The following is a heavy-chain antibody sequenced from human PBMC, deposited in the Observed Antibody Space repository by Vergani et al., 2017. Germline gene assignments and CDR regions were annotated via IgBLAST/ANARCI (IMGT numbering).Heavy chain of an antibody. CDR3: TSLQPDGTFY. J-gene: IGHJ4*02. V-gene: IGHV3-73*02. CDR1: GVTFSGYA. CDR2: IKNKANNYAT. D-gene: IGHD4-11*01. Sequence: EVQLVESGGGLVQPGGSLKLSCAASGVTFSGYAMHWVRQASGKGLEWVGRIKNKANNYATAYTASVKGRFSISRDDSKKTAYLQMNSLKTEDTAVYYCTSLQPDGTFYWGQGTLVTVSS.